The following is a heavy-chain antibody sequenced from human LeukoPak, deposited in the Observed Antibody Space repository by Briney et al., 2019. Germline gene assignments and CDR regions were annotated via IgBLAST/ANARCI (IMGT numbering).Heavy chain of an antibody. CDR3: ARTVTTGYNWFDP. CDR1: GYTFTSYY. D-gene: IGHD4-11*01. V-gene: IGHV1-46*03. CDR2: INPSGGST. J-gene: IGHJ5*02. Sequence: ASVKVSCKASGYTFTSYYMHWVRQAPGQGLEWMGIINPSGGSTSYAQKFQGRVTMTRDTSTGTVYTELSSLRSEDTAVYYCARTVTTGYNWFDPWGQGTLVTVSS.